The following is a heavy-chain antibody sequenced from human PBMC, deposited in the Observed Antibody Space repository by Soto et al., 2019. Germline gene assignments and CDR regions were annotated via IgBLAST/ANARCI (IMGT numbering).Heavy chain of an antibody. J-gene: IGHJ6*02. Sequence: SVKVSCKASGGTFSSYAISWVRQAPGQGLEWMGGIIPIFGTANYAQKFQGRVTITADASTDTAYMELSSLRSEDTAVYYCATSLIAAPTYYYYYYGMDVWGQGTTVTVSS. CDR1: GGTFSSYA. D-gene: IGHD6-13*01. V-gene: IGHV1-69*13. CDR2: IIPIFGTA. CDR3: ATSLIAAPTYYYYYYGMDV.